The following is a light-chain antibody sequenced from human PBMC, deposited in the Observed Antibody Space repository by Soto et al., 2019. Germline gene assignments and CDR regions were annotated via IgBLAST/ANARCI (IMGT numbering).Light chain of an antibody. CDR3: QQRSNWPPWT. CDR2: SAS. J-gene: IGKJ1*01. Sequence: EVVLTQSPGTLSLSPGERVTLSCRASQSVASSYLAWYQQKPGRAPRLLFYSASSRATGIPDRFSGSGSGTDFTLTISSLEPEDFGVYYCQQRSNWPPWTFGQGTKVDIK. V-gene: IGKV3D-20*02. CDR1: QSVASSY.